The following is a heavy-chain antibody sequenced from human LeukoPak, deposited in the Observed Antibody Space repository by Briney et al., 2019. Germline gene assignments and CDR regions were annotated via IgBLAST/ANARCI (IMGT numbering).Heavy chain of an antibody. J-gene: IGHJ4*02. CDR3: VRDSYYHPDY. CDR1: GFTFSGYG. CDR2: VISDGSSA. Sequence: GGSLRLSCAASGFTFSGYGMHWVRQAPGKGLVWVSRVISDGSSATYADSVKGRFTISRDNAKNTMYLQMNSLRAEDTAVYYCVRDSYYHPDYWGQGTLVTVSS. D-gene: IGHD3-10*01. V-gene: IGHV3-74*01.